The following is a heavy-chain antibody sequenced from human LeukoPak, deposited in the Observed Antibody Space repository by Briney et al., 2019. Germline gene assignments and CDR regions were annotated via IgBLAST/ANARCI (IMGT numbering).Heavy chain of an antibody. J-gene: IGHJ4*02. CDR3: ARELKYYYDTSGYSGLSY. D-gene: IGHD3-22*01. V-gene: IGHV3-33*01. CDR2: IWYDGSNK. CDR1: GFTFSSYG. Sequence: GGSLRRSCAASGFTFSSYGMHWVRQAPGKGLEWVAVIWYDGSNKYYADSVKGRFTISRDNSKKTVYLQMNSLRAEDTAVYYCARELKYYYDTSGYSGLSYWGQGALVTVSS.